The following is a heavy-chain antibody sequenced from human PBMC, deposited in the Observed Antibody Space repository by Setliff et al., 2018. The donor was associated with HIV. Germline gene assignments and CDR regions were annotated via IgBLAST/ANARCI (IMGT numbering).Heavy chain of an antibody. CDR2: MYSSGGT. J-gene: IGHJ5*02. CDR3: ARHDFWSGYHNWFDP. D-gene: IGHD3-3*01. Sequence: PSETLSLTCIVSGGSISSSSYHWGWIRQPPGKGLEWIGSMYSSGGTYYNPSLKSRVTISVDMSKNQFSLRLTSVTAADTAMYYCARHDFWSGYHNWFDPWGQGTLVTVSS. V-gene: IGHV4-39*01. CDR1: GGSISSSSYH.